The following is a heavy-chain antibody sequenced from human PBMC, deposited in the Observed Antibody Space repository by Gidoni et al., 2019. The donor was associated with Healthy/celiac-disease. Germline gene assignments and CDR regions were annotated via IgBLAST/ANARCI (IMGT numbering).Heavy chain of an antibody. CDR2: IIPILGIA. CDR1: GGTFSSYA. V-gene: IGHV1-69*04. D-gene: IGHD5-12*01. Sequence: QVQLVQSGAEVKKPGSSVKVSCKASGGTFSSYAISWVRQAPGQGLEWMGRIIPILGIANYAQKFQGRVTITADKSTSTAYMELSSLRSEDTAVYYCARAPYGGYNQDNYYYYMDVWGKGTTVTVSS. J-gene: IGHJ6*03. CDR3: ARAPYGGYNQDNYYYYMDV.